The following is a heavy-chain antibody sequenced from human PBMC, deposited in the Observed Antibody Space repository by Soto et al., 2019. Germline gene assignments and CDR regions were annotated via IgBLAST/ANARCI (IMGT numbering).Heavy chain of an antibody. CDR1: GYTXISYG. V-gene: IGHV1-18*04. CDR2: ISVYNCNT. Sequence: SXKVSCKATGYTXISYGITWVRQAPGQGLEWMGWISVYNCNTNYAQKLQGRVNITTDTSMSTAYIEVRSLRSDDTAVYYCARDCGSLWGQGTLVTVSS. D-gene: IGHD3-16*01. J-gene: IGHJ4*02. CDR3: ARDCGSL.